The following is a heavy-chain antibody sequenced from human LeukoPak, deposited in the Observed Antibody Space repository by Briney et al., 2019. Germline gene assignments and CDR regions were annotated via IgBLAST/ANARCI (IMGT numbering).Heavy chain of an antibody. CDR2: INPNIGVT. J-gene: IGHJ3*01. CDR3: AIANWDAFDV. D-gene: IGHD7-27*01. V-gene: IGHV1-2*02. CDR1: GYTFTGYY. Sequence: ASVKVSCKASGYTFTGYYMHWVRQAPGQGPEWMGWINPNIGVTNYAQKFQGRVTMTRDTSISTAYLELSRLRSDDTAIYYCAIANWDAFDVWGQGTMVTVSS.